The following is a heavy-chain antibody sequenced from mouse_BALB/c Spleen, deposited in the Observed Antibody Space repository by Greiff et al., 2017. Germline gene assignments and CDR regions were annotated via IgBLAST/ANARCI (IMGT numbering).Heavy chain of an antibody. V-gene: IGHV5-6-5*01. Sequence: EVKLVESGGGLVKPGGSLKLSCAASGFTFSSYAMSWVRQTPEKRLEWVASISSGGSTYYPDSVKGRFTISRDNARNILYLQMRSLRSEDTAMYYCARGLITTVIAEYFDYWGQGTTLTVSS. J-gene: IGHJ2*01. D-gene: IGHD1-1*01. CDR3: ARGLITTVIAEYFDY. CDR1: GFTFSSYA. CDR2: ISSGGST.